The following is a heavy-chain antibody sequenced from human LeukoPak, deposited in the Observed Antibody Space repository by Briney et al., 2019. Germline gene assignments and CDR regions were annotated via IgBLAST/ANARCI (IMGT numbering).Heavy chain of an antibody. CDR3: AREVLRFSYMDV. Sequence: PSETLSLTCAVSGGSISSSNWWSWVRQPPGKGLEWIGEIYHSGSTNYNPSLKSRVTISVDMPKNQFSLKLTSVTAADTAVYYCAREVLRFSYMDVWGKGTTVTVSS. CDR2: IYHSGST. V-gene: IGHV4-4*02. J-gene: IGHJ6*03. D-gene: IGHD3-3*01. CDR1: GGSISSSNW.